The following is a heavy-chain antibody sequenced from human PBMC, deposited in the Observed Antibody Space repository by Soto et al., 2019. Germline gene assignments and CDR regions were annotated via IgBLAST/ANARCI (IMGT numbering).Heavy chain of an antibody. CDR3: ARLSYYYDSSGPFQH. CDR2: IXPXXXSX. J-gene: IGHJ1*01. D-gene: IGHD3-22*01. Sequence: ASVNASCKASGYTCTSYYMHLVRQAPGQGLEWMGXIXPXXXSXSXAXKXXXXVTMTRDTSTSTVYMELSRLRSEDTAVYYCARLSYYYDSSGPFQHWGQGTLLTVSS. CDR1: GYTCTSYY. V-gene: IGHV1-46*01.